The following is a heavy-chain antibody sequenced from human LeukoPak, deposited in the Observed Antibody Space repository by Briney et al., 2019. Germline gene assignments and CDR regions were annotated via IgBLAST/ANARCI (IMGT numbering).Heavy chain of an antibody. CDR3: AKGSPTYCSGGSCYPRSWFDP. CDR1: GFTFSSYA. D-gene: IGHD2-15*01. V-gene: IGHV3-23*03. Sequence: GGSLRLSCAASGFTFSSYAMSWVRQAPGKGLEWVSVIYSGGSTYYADSVKGRFTISRDNSKNTLYLQMNSLRAEDTAVYYCAKGSPTYCSGGSCYPRSWFDPWGQGTLVTVSS. J-gene: IGHJ5*02. CDR2: IYSGGST.